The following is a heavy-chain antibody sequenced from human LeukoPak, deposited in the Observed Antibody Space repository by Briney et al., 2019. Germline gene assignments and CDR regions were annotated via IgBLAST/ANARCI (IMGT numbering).Heavy chain of an antibody. CDR3: ARGIAAAATYYFDY. CDR2: IIPIFATA. CDR1: GGTFSTFA. Sequence: SVKVSCKASGGTFSTFAISWVRQAPGQGLEWMGGIIPIFATANHAEKFQGRVTITADQSTSTAYMELSSLRSEDTAVYYCARGIAAAATYYFDYWGQGTLVTVSS. D-gene: IGHD6-13*01. J-gene: IGHJ4*02. V-gene: IGHV1-69*13.